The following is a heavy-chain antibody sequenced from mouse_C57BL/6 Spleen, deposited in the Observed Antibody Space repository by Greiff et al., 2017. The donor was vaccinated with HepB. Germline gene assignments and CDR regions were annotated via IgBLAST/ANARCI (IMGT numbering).Heavy chain of an antibody. Sequence: QVQLQQPGAELVRPGSSVKLSCKASGYTFTSYWMHWVKQRPIQGLEWIGNIDPSDSETHYNQKFKDKATLTVDKSSSTAYMQLSSLTSEDSAVYYSARRTGTGYFDVWGTGTTVTVSS. V-gene: IGHV1-52*01. CDR2: IDPSDSET. CDR1: GYTFTSYW. D-gene: IGHD4-1*01. J-gene: IGHJ1*03. CDR3: ARRTGTGYFDV.